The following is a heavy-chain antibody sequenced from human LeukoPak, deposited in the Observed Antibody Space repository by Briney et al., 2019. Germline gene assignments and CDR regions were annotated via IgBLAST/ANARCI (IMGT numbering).Heavy chain of an antibody. D-gene: IGHD4-11*01. CDR1: GGSFSGYY. J-gene: IGHJ4*02. V-gene: IGHV4-34*01. Sequence: SETLSLTCAVNGGSFSGYYWSWIRQPPGKGLEWIGEINHSGSTNYNPSLKSRVTISVDTSKNQFSLKLSSVTAADTAVYYCARRTVTTIDYWGQGTLVTVSS. CDR2: INHSGST. CDR3: ARRTVTTIDY.